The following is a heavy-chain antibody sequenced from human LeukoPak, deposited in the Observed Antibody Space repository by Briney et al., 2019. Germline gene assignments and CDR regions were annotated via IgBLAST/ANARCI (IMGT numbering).Heavy chain of an antibody. J-gene: IGHJ4*02. CDR2: IYPGDSDT. Sequence: GESLQISCKGSGYSFTSYWIGWVRQMPGKGLEWMGIIYPGDSDTRYSPSFQGQVTISADKSISTAYLQWSGLKASDTAMYYCATLPIAGHRNFDYWGQGTLVTVSS. D-gene: IGHD6-13*01. V-gene: IGHV5-51*01. CDR3: ATLPIAGHRNFDY. CDR1: GYSFTSYW.